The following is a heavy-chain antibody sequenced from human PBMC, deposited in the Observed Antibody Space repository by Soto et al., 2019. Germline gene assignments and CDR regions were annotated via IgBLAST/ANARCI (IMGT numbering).Heavy chain of an antibody. V-gene: IGHV3-48*03. J-gene: IGHJ6*02. CDR3: AGLYYYYYYGMDV. CDR2: ISSSGTTI. D-gene: IGHD3-16*02. Sequence: GGSLRLSCAASGFTFSSYEMNWVRQAPGKGLAWVSYISSSGTTIYYADSVKGRFTLPRANAKNSLYLKMNSLRAEDTAVYYCAGLYYYYYYGMDVWGQGTTRTVSS. CDR1: GFTFSSYE.